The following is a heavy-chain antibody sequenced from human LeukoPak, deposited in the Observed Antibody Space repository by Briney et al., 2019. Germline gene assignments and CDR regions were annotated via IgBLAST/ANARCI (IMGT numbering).Heavy chain of an antibody. V-gene: IGHV3-21*01. CDR3: ARVFPSYSSGYYFDY. Sequence: GGSLRLSCAASGFTFSSYSMNWVRQAPGKGLEWVSSISSSSSYIYYADSVKGQFTISRDNAKNSLYLQMNSLRAEDTAVYYCARVFPSYSSGYYFDYWGQGTLVTVSS. J-gene: IGHJ4*02. D-gene: IGHD6-25*01. CDR1: GFTFSSYS. CDR2: ISSSSSYI.